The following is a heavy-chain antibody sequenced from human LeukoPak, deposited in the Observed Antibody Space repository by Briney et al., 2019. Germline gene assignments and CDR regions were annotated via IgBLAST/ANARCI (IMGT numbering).Heavy chain of an antibody. J-gene: IGHJ5*02. CDR1: GFTFSSYS. V-gene: IGHV3-48*01. D-gene: IGHD6-6*01. CDR2: ISSSSSTI. Sequence: GGSLRLSCAASGFTFSSYSMNWVRQAPGKGLEWVSYISSSSSTIYYADSVKGRFTISRDNAKNSLYLQMNSLRAEDTAVYYCAKDLYSSSPDSGPSAQNCFDPWGQGTLVTVSS. CDR3: AKDLYSSSPDSGPSAQNCFDP.